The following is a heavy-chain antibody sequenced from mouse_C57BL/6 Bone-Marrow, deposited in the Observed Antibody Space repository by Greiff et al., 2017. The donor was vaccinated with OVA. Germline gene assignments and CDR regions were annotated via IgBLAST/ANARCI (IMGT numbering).Heavy chain of an antibody. CDR2: ISSGGDYI. J-gene: IGHJ4*01. V-gene: IGHV5-9-1*02. CDR1: GFTFSSYA. CDR3: TRLLDAMDY. D-gene: IGHD2-1*01. Sequence: EVKLMESGEGLVKPGGSLKLSCAASGFTFSSYAMSWVRPTPEKRLEWVAYISSGGDYIYYADTVKGRFTISRDNARNTLYLQMSSLKSEDTAMYYCTRLLDAMDYWGQGTSVTVSS.